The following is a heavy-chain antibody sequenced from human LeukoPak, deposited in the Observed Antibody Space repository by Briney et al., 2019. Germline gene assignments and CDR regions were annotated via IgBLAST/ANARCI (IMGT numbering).Heavy chain of an antibody. J-gene: IGHJ3*02. D-gene: IGHD3-3*01. CDR1: GYTFTSYD. CDR2: MNPNSGNT. V-gene: IGHV1-8*03. CDR3: ARVYDFWSGYGDAFDI. Sequence: ASVKVSCKASGYTFTSYDINWVRQATGQGLEWMGWMNPNSGNTGYAQKFQGRVTITRNTSISTAYMELSSLRSEDTAVYYCARVYDFWSGYGDAFDIWGQGTMVTVSS.